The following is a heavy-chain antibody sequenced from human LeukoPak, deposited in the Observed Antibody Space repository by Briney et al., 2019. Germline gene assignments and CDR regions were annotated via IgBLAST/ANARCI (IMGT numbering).Heavy chain of an antibody. V-gene: IGHV1-18*01. CDR3: AISDYGDYSTAGYFDY. J-gene: IGHJ4*02. Sequence: ASVKVSCKASGYTSTSYGISWVRQAPGQGLEWMGWISAYNGNTNYAQKLQGRVTMTTDTSTSTAYMELRSLRSDDTAVYYCAISDYGDYSTAGYFDYWGQGTLVTVSS. CDR2: ISAYNGNT. CDR1: GYTSTSYG. D-gene: IGHD4-17*01.